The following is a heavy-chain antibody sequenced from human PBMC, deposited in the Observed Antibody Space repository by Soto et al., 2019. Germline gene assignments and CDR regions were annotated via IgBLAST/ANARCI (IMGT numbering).Heavy chain of an antibody. CDR1: GYNFTKYW. CDR2: IYPGDSDT. CDR3: ARHYSSGWYGMDV. D-gene: IGHD6-19*01. J-gene: IGHJ6*02. Sequence: GESLKISCKGSGYNFTKYWIGWVRQMPGKGPEWMGIIYPGDSDTRYSPSFQGQVIISADKSISTAYLQWSSLKASDTAMYYCARHYSSGWYGMDVWGQGTTVTVSS. V-gene: IGHV5-51*01.